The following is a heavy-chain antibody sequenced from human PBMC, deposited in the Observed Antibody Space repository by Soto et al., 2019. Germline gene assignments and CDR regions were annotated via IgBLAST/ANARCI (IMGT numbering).Heavy chain of an antibody. V-gene: IGHV3-7*03. CDR1: GFTFSSYW. CDR2: IKQDGSER. CDR3: ARRALGGGSLRGYYYYYGMDV. D-gene: IGHD2-15*01. Sequence: PGGSLRLSCAASGFTFSSYWMSWVRQAPGKGLEWVANIKQDGSERYYVYSVKGRCTISRDNAKNSLYLQMNSLRAEDTAVYYCARRALGGGSLRGYYYYYGMDVWGQGTTVTVSS. J-gene: IGHJ6*02.